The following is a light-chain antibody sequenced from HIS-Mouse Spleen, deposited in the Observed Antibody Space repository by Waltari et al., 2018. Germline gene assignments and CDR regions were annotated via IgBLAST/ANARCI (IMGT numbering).Light chain of an antibody. CDR2: EVS. J-gene: IGLJ1*01. CDR1: SSDVGGYNY. V-gene: IGLV2-14*01. CDR3: SSYTSSSTF. Sequence: QSALTQPASVSGSPGQSITISCTGTSSDVGGYNYVSWYQQHPGKAPKLMIYEVSNRPSGVSNRFSDSKSGNTASLTISGLQAEDEADYYCSSYTSSSTFFGTGTKVTVL.